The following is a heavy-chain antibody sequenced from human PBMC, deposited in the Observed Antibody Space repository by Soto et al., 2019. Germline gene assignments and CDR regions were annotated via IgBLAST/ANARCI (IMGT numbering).Heavy chain of an antibody. J-gene: IGHJ3*01. D-gene: IGHD3-10*01. CDR1: GYTFTDYY. CDR2: INPNSGGT. Sequence: QVQLVQSGPEVKKPGASVKVSCKASGYTFTDYYMYWVRQAPGQGLEWMGWINPNSGGTDYAQKFQDRVTVTTDTSISTTYMELNRLISDDTAVYFCAMSKGMGARDVWGQGTMVTVSS. V-gene: IGHV1-2*02. CDR3: AMSKGMGARDV.